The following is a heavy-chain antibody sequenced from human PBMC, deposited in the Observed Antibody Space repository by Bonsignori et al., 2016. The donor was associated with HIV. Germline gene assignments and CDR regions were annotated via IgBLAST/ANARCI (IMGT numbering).Heavy chain of an antibody. CDR1: GFTFRSYW. Sequence: EVQLVESGGTLVQPGGSLRLSCATSGFTFRSYWMHWVRQAPGRGLEWVSHIDNNGRRTTYADSVQGRFTISRDNAKNTLSLQMNSLRVEDTAVYYCARDDLVGRTSAFDVWGPGTMVTV. CDR2: IDNNGRRT. J-gene: IGHJ3*01. V-gene: IGHV3-74*01. CDR3: ARDDLVGRTSAFDV. D-gene: IGHD1-26*01.